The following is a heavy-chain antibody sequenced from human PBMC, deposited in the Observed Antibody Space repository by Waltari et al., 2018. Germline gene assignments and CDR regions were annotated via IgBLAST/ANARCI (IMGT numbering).Heavy chain of an antibody. CDR1: GGSISSYY. V-gene: IGHV4-4*07. D-gene: IGHD3-16*02. CDR3: AASWGSYRMNWFDP. J-gene: IGHJ5*02. CDR2: IYTSGST. Sequence: QVQLQESGPGLVKPSETLSLTCTVSGGSISSYYWSWIRQPAGKGLEWIGRIYTSGSTNYNPSLKSRVTMSVDTSKNQFSLKLSSVTAEDTAVYYCAASWGSYRMNWFDPWGQGTLVTVSS.